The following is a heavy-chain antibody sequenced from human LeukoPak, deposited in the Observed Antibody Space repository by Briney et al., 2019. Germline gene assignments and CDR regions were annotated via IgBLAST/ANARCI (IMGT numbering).Heavy chain of an antibody. CDR1: GFTFSTYG. D-gene: IGHD3-10*01. CDR3: AKDQGGGVTISSRPDY. J-gene: IGHJ4*02. Sequence: PGGSLRLSCAASGFTFSTYGMHWVRQPPGKGLEWVAFIRFDGINKYYADSVKGRFTISRDNSKNTLYLQMNSLRPEDTAVYYCAKDQGGGVTISSRPDYWGQGTPVTVSS. V-gene: IGHV3-30*02. CDR2: IRFDGINK.